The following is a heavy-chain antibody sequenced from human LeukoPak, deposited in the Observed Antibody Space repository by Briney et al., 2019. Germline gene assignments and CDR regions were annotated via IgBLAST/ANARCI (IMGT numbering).Heavy chain of an antibody. CDR3: ARLGITGTTNDY. CDR1: GGTFISYA. V-gene: IGHV1-69*01. J-gene: IGHJ4*02. D-gene: IGHD1-7*01. Sequence: GSSVKVSCKASGGTFISYAISWVRQAPGQGLEWMGGIILIFGTANYAQKFQGRVTITADESTSTAYMELSSLRSEDTAVYYCARLGITGTTNDYWGQGTLVTVSS. CDR2: IILIFGTA.